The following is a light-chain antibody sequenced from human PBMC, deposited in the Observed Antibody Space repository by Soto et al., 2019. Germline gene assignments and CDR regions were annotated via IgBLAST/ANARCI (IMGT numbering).Light chain of an antibody. CDR2: EVS. V-gene: IGKV2D-29*01. CDR1: QSLLHITGETF. Sequence: DVVMTQTPLSLSVAPGQPASISCKSSQSLLHITGETFLFWYLQTQGQPPQILIYEVSTRASGVPDRFSGSGSGTDCTLELSRVETDDVGIYYCMQSTQPPPTFGQGARLEIK. J-gene: IGKJ5*01. CDR3: MQSTQPPPT.